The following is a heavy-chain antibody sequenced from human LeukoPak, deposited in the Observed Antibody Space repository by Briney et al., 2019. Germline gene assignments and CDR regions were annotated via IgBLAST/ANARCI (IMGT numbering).Heavy chain of an antibody. CDR2: IYTSGST. D-gene: IGHD6-19*01. J-gene: IGHJ4*02. CDR1: GGSISSGSYY. V-gene: IGHV4-61*02. CDR3: ARGLREQWLVNGPFDY. Sequence: SQTLSLTCTVSGGSISSGSYYWSWIRQPAGKGLEWIGRIYTSGSTNYNPSLKSRVTISVDTSKNRFSLKLSSVTAADTAVYYCARGLREQWLVNGPFDYWGQGTLVTVSS.